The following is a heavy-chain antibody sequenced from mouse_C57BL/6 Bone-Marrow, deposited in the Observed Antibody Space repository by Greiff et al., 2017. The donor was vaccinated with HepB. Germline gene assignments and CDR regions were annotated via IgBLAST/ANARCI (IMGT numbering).Heavy chain of an antibody. CDR3: ARHTGAWFAY. CDR2: ISNGGGST. Sequence: EVKVVESGGGLVQPGGSLKLSCAASGFTFSDYYMYWVRQTPEKRLEWVAYISNGGGSTYYPDTVKGRFTISRDNAKNTLYLQMSRLKSEDTAMYYCARHTGAWFAYWGQGTLVTVSA. CDR1: GFTFSDYY. D-gene: IGHD4-1*01. V-gene: IGHV5-12*01. J-gene: IGHJ3*01.